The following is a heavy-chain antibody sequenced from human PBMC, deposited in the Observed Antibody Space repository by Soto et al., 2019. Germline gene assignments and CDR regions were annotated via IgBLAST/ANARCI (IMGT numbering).Heavy chain of an antibody. J-gene: IGHJ4*02. V-gene: IGHV3-9*01. CDR3: AKDKSHYYGSGDFEY. Sequence: DVQLVESGGGLVQPGRSLRLSCAAPGFMFDDYAMHWVRQAPGKGLEWVSSISWNSGSIAYADSVKGRFTISRDNAKNSLYLQMNSLRAEDTALYYCAKDKSHYYGSGDFEYWGQGTLVTVSS. CDR1: GFMFDDYA. D-gene: IGHD3-10*01. CDR2: ISWNSGSI.